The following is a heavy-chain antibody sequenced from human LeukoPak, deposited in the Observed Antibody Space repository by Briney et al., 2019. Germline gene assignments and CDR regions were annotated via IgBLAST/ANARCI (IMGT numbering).Heavy chain of an antibody. CDR2: INPIFNIL. CDR3: AAGRRLGELFFDY. J-gene: IGHJ4*02. Sequence: ASVKVSCKASEGTFGAYSIDWVRQAPGQGLDWVGGINPIFNILYYAQNFQGRVTITADESTNTAYLELDSLKHDDTAVYYCAAGRRLGELFFDYWGPGTQVTVSS. CDR1: EGTFGAYS. D-gene: IGHD3-10*01. V-gene: IGHV1-69*01.